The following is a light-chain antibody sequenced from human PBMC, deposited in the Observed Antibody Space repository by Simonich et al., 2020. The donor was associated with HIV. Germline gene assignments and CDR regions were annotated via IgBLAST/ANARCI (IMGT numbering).Light chain of an antibody. CDR1: QRVSSSY. Sequence: EIVLTQSPGTLSLSPGERATLPCRASQRVSSSYLAWYQQKPGLAPRLLIYDASSRATGIPDRFSGSGSGTDFTLTISRLEPEDFAVYYCQQSPGTFGPGTKVDIK. V-gene: IGKV3D-20*01. J-gene: IGKJ3*01. CDR3: QQSPGT. CDR2: DAS.